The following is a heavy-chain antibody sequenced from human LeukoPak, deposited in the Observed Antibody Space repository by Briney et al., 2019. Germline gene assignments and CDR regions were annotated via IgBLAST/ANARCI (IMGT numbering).Heavy chain of an antibody. D-gene: IGHD2-2*01. V-gene: IGHV3-66*02. J-gene: IGHJ5*02. CDR3: ARVKGTTTWSHWFDP. CDR1: GLTVSGNY. Sequence: PGGSLRLSCAASGLTVSGNYMSWVRQAPGKGLEWVSVIYSGGSTYYADSVKGRFTISRDNSKNTLCLQMNSLRAEDTAVYYCARVKGTTTWSHWFDPWGQGTLVTVSS. CDR2: IYSGGST.